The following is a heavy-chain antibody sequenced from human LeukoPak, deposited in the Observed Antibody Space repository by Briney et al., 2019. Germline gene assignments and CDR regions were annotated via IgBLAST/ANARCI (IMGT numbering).Heavy chain of an antibody. CDR1: GHTFTHYD. J-gene: IGHJ5*02. CDR3: ARTSYDTPWFDP. CDR2: MNPNTANT. D-gene: IGHD3-16*01. V-gene: IGHV1-8*01. Sequence: GASVKISCKDPGHTFTHYDFNWVRQATGQGLEWMGWMNPNTANTAYAQNFQGRVILTMNTSISTAYMELRGLTSDDTAVYFCARTSYDTPWFDPWGQGTLVTVSS.